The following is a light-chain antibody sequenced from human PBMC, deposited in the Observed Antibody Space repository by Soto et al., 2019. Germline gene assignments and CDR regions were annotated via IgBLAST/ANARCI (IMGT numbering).Light chain of an antibody. V-gene: IGKV1-5*03. CDR1: QSISSW. CDR3: QQYNSYSPT. J-gene: IGKJ1*01. CDR2: KAS. Sequence: DIQMTQSPSTLSASVGDRVTITCRASQSISSWLAWHQQKPGQAPKLLIYKASSLESRVPSRFSGSGSGTEFTLTISSLQPDDFATYYCQQYNSYSPTFGQGTKVEIK.